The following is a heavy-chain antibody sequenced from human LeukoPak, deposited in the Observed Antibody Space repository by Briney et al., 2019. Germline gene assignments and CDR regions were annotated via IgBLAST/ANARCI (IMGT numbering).Heavy chain of an antibody. Sequence: PGGSLRLSCAASGFTFSSYGMHWVRQAPGKGLEWVAVISYDGSNKYYADSVKGRFTISRDNSKNTLYLQMNSLRAEDTAVYYCARDPGYSGDCFDVWGPGTMVTVSS. D-gene: IGHD2-15*01. V-gene: IGHV3-30*03. CDR2: ISYDGSNK. CDR3: ARDPGYSGDCFDV. J-gene: IGHJ3*01. CDR1: GFTFSSYG.